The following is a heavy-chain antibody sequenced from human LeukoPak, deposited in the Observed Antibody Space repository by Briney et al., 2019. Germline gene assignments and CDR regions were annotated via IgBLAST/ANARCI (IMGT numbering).Heavy chain of an antibody. CDR3: ARDYYGSGSHTRYYYYMDV. J-gene: IGHJ6*03. D-gene: IGHD3-10*01. CDR2: INPSGGST. Sequence: ASVKVSCKASGYTFTSYYMHWVRQAPGQGLEWMGIINPSGGSTSYAQKFQGRVTMTRDTSTSTVYMELSSLRSEDTAVYYCARDYYGSGSHTRYYYYMDVWGKGTTVTISS. V-gene: IGHV1-46*01. CDR1: GYTFTSYY.